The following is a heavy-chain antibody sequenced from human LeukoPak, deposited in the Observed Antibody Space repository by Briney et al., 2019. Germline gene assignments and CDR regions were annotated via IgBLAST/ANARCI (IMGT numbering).Heavy chain of an antibody. V-gene: IGHV3-53*01. D-gene: IGHD2-21*01. CDR3: TRGGGGSFPHY. CDR1: GFTVSSNF. Sequence: GESLRLSCAASGFTVSSNFLSWVRQPPGKGLEWVSDIYSGGSTYYADSVKGRFTISRDNSKNTLYLQMNSLRAEDTAVYYCTRGGGGSFPHYWGQGTLVTVSS. J-gene: IGHJ4*02. CDR2: IYSGGST.